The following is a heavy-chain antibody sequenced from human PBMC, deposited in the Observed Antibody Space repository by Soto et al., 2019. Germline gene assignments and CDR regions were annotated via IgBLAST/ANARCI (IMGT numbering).Heavy chain of an antibody. J-gene: IGHJ4*02. Sequence: SLRLSCSASGFTFSSFAMHCVRQAPGRGLEWLALTSYDGSDQYNAKSVKGRFTISRDNSKKTLYLHMNGLSAEDTAVYFCARDIYYDASGYFDYWGQGTQVTVSS. CDR2: TSYDGSDQ. V-gene: IGHV3-30*14. D-gene: IGHD3-22*01. CDR1: GFTFSSFA. CDR3: ARDIYYDASGYFDY.